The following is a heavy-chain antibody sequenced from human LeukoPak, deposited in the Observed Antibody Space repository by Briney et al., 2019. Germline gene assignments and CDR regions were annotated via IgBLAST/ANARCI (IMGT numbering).Heavy chain of an antibody. Sequence: GGSLRLSCAASGFTFSSYGMHWVRQAPGKGLEWVAVISYDGNTIHYADSVKGRFIISRDTSKNTLYLQMNSLRAEDTAVYYCARSGGLQKFDYWGQGTLVTVSS. CDR2: ISYDGNTI. V-gene: IGHV3-30*19. CDR1: GFTFSSYG. J-gene: IGHJ4*02. D-gene: IGHD4-11*01. CDR3: ARSGGLQKFDY.